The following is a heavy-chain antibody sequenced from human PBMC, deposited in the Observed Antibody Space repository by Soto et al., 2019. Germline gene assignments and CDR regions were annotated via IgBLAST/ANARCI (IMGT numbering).Heavy chain of an antibody. CDR1: GFTFSNYA. CDR3: ERGVYGALYECDS. J-gene: IGHJ4*02. V-gene: IGHV3-21*01. Sequence: PGCYLILSCAASGFTFSNYAMHWVRQAPGKGLEWVSSISSNSYYIYYADSVKGRFTISRDNAKNSLYLQMNSLRAEDTAVYYCERGVYGALYECDSWGKGNRVT. CDR2: ISSNSYYI. D-gene: IGHD4-17*01.